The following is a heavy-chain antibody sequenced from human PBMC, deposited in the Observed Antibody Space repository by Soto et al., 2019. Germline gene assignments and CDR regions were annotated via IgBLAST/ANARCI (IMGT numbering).Heavy chain of an antibody. CDR2: IYYSGST. CDR3: ARATSTMAYGMDV. Sequence: PSETLSLTCPVSGGSISSYYWSWIRQPPGKGLEWIGYIYYSGSTNYNPSLKSRVTISVDTSKNQFSLKLSSVTAADTAVYYCARATSTMAYGMDVWGQGTTVTVSS. D-gene: IGHD3-10*01. V-gene: IGHV4-59*01. CDR1: GGSISSYY. J-gene: IGHJ6*02.